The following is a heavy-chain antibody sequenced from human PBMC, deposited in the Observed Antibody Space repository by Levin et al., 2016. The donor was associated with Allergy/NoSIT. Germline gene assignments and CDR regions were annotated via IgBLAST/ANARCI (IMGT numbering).Heavy chain of an antibody. CDR2: ISGSGANI. CDR1: GFTFSNYM. J-gene: IGHJ6*02. V-gene: IGHV3-23*01. CDR3: AKDHSSWYELRDYYDMDV. D-gene: IGHD6-13*01. Sequence: GGSLRLSCAASGFTFSNYMMNWVRQAPGQGLEWVSGISGSGANIYYADSVTGRFIMSRDNSKNTLHLQLNSLRAEDTAVYYCAKDHSSWYELRDYYDMDVWGQGTTVIVSS.